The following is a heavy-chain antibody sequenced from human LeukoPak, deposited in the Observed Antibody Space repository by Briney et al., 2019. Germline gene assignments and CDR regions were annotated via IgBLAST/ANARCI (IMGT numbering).Heavy chain of an antibody. D-gene: IGHD3-3*01. Sequence: SETLSLTCTVSGGSISSYYWSWIRQPPGKGLEWIGYIYYSGSTNYNPSLKSRVTISVDTSKNQFSLKLSSVTAVNTAVYYCAREFTIFGAFDIWGQGTMVTVSS. CDR1: GGSISSYY. CDR3: AREFTIFGAFDI. V-gene: IGHV4-59*01. J-gene: IGHJ3*02. CDR2: IYYSGST.